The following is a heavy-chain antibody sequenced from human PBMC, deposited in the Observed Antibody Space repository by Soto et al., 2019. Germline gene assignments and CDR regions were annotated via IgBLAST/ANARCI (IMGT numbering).Heavy chain of an antibody. V-gene: IGHV1-69*13. D-gene: IGHD3-16*01. J-gene: IGHJ6*02. CDR1: GGTFSNYA. CDR3: AKDRPRGDVDTYYDGMDV. Sequence: GASVKVSCKASGGTFSNYAINWVRLAPGQGLEWMGGIIPIFGAANYAQKFQGRVTITADEFTSTAYMELSSLRSEDSAVYYCAKDRPRGDVDTYYDGMDVWGPGTTVTVSS. CDR2: IIPIFGAA.